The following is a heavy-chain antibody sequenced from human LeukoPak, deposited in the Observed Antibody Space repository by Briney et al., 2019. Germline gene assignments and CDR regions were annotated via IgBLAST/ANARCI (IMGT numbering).Heavy chain of an antibody. Sequence: SETPSLTCTVSGGSISSSSYYWGWIRQPPGKGLEWIGSIYYSGSTYYNPSLKSRVTISVDTSKNQFSLKLSSVTAADTAVYYCARYEQIVLMVYEGGWVDYWGQGTLVTVSS. CDR3: ARYEQIVLMVYEGGWVDY. J-gene: IGHJ4*02. V-gene: IGHV4-39*01. CDR2: IYYSGST. CDR1: GGSISSSSYY. D-gene: IGHD2-8*01.